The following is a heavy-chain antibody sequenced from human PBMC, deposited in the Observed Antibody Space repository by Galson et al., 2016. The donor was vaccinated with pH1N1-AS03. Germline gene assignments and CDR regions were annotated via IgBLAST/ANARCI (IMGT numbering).Heavy chain of an antibody. J-gene: IGHJ4*02. CDR1: GDSVSNDIAA. CDR3: ARDHLGAGPAFDY. Sequence: CAISGDSVSNDIAAWNWIRQSPSRGLEWLGRTFYRSEGWSDHYAPSIISRIRISPDTSKNQFSLQLNSVTPEDTAIYYCARDHLGAGPAFDYWGQGILVTVTS. CDR2: TFYRSEGWSD. V-gene: IGHV6-1*01. D-gene: IGHD1-26*01.